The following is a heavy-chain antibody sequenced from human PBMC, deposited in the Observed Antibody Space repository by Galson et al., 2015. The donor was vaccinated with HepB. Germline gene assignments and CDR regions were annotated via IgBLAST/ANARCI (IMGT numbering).Heavy chain of an antibody. CDR1: GYTFTGYY. CDR3: ARSYYYDSSGYYYRLAFDI. V-gene: IGHV1-2*02. CDR2: INPNSGGT. D-gene: IGHD3-22*01. Sequence: SVKVSCKASGYTFTGYYMHWVRQAPGQGLEWMGWINPNSGGTNYAQKFQGRVTMTRDTSISTAYMELSRLRSDDTAVYYCARSYYYDSSGYYYRLAFDIWGQGTMVTVSS. J-gene: IGHJ3*02.